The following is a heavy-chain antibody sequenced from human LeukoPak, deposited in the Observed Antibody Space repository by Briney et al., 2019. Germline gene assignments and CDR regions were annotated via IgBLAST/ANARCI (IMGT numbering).Heavy chain of an antibody. CDR3: ARQTGSGLFILP. J-gene: IGHJ4*02. D-gene: IGHD3/OR15-3a*01. Sequence: KSSETLSLTCTVSGVSISSSNSYWGWIRQPPGKGLEWIGSIYYSGNTYYNASLKSQVSNSIDTSKNQFSLRLTSVTAADTAVYYCARQTGSGLFILPGGQGTLVTVSS. CDR1: GVSISSSNSY. V-gene: IGHV4-39*01. CDR2: IYYSGNT.